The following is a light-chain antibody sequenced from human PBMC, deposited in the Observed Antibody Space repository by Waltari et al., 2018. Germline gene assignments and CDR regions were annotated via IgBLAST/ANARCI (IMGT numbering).Light chain of an antibody. CDR2: DAS. V-gene: IGKV3-11*01. CDR3: QQRSNRLT. J-gene: IGKJ4*01. CDR1: QSVSSS. Sequence: DIVLTQSPATLSLSLAERATLSCRASQSVSSSLAWYQQKPGQAPRLLFYDASNRATGIPARFSGSGSGTDFTLTISSLEPEDFAVYYCQQRSNRLTFGRGTKVEIK.